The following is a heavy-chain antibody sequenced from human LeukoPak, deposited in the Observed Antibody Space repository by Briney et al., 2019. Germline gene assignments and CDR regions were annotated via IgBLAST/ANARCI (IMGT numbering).Heavy chain of an antibody. V-gene: IGHV3-23*01. CDR2: ISGSGGST. D-gene: IGHD6-19*01. CDR3: AKDLLAIAVAGTFDY. J-gene: IGHJ4*02. Sequence: PGGPLRLSCAASGFTVSSNYMSWVRQAPGKGLEWVSVISGSGGSTYYADSVKGRFTISRDNSKNTLYLQMNSLRAEDTAVYYCAKDLLAIAVAGTFDYWGQGTLVTVSS. CDR1: GFTVSSNY.